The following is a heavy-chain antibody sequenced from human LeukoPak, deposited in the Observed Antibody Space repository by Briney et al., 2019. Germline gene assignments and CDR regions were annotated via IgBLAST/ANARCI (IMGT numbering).Heavy chain of an antibody. CDR2: ICSIRGDT. V-gene: IGHV3-21*01. CDR1: GFTFSSYS. Sequence: PGGSLRLSCAASGFTFSSYSMSWVRQAPGRGLEWVSSICSIRGDTHYADSVKGRFTISRDNAKNTLYLQMNSPRAEDTAVYCCATAPGISGDWGQGTLVTVSS. J-gene: IGHJ4*02. CDR3: ATAPGISGD. D-gene: IGHD1-20*01.